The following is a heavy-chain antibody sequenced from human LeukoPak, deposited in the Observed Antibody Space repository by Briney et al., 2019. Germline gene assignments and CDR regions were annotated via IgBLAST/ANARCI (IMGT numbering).Heavy chain of an antibody. CDR3: AREGYYYGSGRYTAPYYYYMDV. Sequence: GGSLRLSRAASGFIFSSYWMHWVRHAPGKGLAWVSRINTDGSSTSYADSVKGRFTISRDNAKNTLYLQMNSLRAEDTAVYYCAREGYYYGSGRYTAPYYYYMDVWGKGTTVTVSS. CDR1: GFIFSSYW. V-gene: IGHV3-74*01. D-gene: IGHD3-10*01. CDR2: INTDGSST. J-gene: IGHJ6*03.